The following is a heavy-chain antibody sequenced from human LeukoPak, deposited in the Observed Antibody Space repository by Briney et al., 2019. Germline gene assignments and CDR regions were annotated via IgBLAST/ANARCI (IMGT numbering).Heavy chain of an antibody. Sequence: ASVKVSCKASGYTFTGYYMHWVRQAPGQGLEWMGWINPNSGGTNYAQKFQGRVTMTRDTSISTAYTELSRLRSDDTAVYYCARDKGGGTWYLYWGQGTLVTVSS. J-gene: IGHJ4*02. CDR2: INPNSGGT. CDR1: GYTFTGYY. CDR3: ARDKGGGTWYLY. V-gene: IGHV1-2*02. D-gene: IGHD6-13*01.